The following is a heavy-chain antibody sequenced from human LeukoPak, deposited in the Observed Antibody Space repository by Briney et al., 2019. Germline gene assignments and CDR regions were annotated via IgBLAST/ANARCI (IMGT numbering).Heavy chain of an antibody. D-gene: IGHD2-15*01. CDR3: ARVDSYCSGEGCYYYYGMDV. CDR2: ISYDGSNK. J-gene: IGHJ6*02. CDR1: GFTFSSYG. Sequence: GGSLRLSCAASGFTFSSYGMYWVRQAPGKGLEWVAVISYDGSNKYYADSVKGRFTISRDNSKNTLYLQMNSLRAEDTAVYYCARVDSYCSGEGCYYYYGMDVWGQGTTVTVSS. V-gene: IGHV3-30*03.